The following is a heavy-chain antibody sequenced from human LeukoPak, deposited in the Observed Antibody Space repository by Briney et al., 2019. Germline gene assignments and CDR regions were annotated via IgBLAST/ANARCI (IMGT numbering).Heavy chain of an antibody. J-gene: IGHJ5*02. V-gene: IGHV5-51*01. CDR2: IYPGDSDT. CDR3: ARHVPLRYSYGYWSDP. D-gene: IGHD5-18*01. Sequence: HGESLKISCKGSGYSFTSYWMGWVRQMPGKGLEWMGIIYPGDSDTRYSPSFQGQVTISADKSISTAYLQWSSLKASDTAMYYCARHVPLRYSYGYWSDPWGQGTLVTVSS. CDR1: GYSFTSYW.